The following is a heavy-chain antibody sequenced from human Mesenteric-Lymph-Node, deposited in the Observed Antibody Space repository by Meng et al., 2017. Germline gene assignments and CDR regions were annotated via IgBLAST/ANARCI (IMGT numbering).Heavy chain of an antibody. V-gene: IGHV3-23*01. Sequence: ESLKISCLASGFTFSKYAMTWVRQAPGKGLEWVSGISGSGGTTYYTDSVKGRFTISRDNSKNTLYLEMSSLTDEDTALYYCAKRQRDGYNYCIDHWGQGTLVTVSS. J-gene: IGHJ4*02. CDR1: GFTFSKYA. CDR2: ISGSGGTT. CDR3: AKRQRDGYNYCIDH. D-gene: IGHD5-24*01.